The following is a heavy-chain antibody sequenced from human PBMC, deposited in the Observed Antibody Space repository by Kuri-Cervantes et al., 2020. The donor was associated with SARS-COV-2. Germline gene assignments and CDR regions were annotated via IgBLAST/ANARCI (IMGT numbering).Heavy chain of an antibody. CDR2: ISSSGSTI. Sequence: GGSLRLSCAASGFTFSSYAIHWVRQAPGKGLEWVSYISSSGSTIYYADSVKGRFTIPRDNAKNSLYLQMNSLRAEDTAVYYCARAPTVTLDYWGQGTLVTVSS. J-gene: IGHJ4*02. D-gene: IGHD4-17*01. V-gene: IGHV3-48*03. CDR1: GFTFSSYA. CDR3: ARAPTVTLDY.